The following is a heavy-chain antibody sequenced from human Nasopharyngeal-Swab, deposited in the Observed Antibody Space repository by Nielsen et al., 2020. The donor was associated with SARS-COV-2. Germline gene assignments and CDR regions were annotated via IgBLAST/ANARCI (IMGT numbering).Heavy chain of an antibody. D-gene: IGHD5-12*01. V-gene: IGHV1-46*01. Sequence: ASVKVSCKASGYTFTSYYMHWVRQAPGQGLEWMGIINPSGGSTSYAQKFQGRVTMTRDTSTSTVYMKLSSLRSEDTAVYYCASFYSGYDDAFDIWGQGTMVTVSS. CDR3: ASFYSGYDDAFDI. CDR1: GYTFTSYY. J-gene: IGHJ3*02. CDR2: INPSGGST.